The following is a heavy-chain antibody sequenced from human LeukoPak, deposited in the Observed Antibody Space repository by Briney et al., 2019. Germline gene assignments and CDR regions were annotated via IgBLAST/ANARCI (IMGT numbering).Heavy chain of an antibody. J-gene: IGHJ4*02. V-gene: IGHV1-46*01. CDR1: GYNFTSYY. Sequence: GASVRVSCKASGYNFTSYYIHWVRQAPGQGLEWMGIINPSAGRTGYTQNLQGRVTMTRDKSTSTAYMELRSLRSDDTAVYYCARLDYDSSGYSPSYWGQGTLVTVSS. D-gene: IGHD3-22*01. CDR3: ARLDYDSSGYSPSY. CDR2: INPSAGRT.